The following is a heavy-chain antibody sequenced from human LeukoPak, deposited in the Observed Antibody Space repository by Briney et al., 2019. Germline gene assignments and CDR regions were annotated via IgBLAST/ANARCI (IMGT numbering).Heavy chain of an antibody. Sequence: ASVKVSCKASGDTFTSYYMHWVRQAPGQGLEWMGWINPKSGGTDYAQKFQGRVTMTRDTSLSTVNMELTRLRSDDTAVYYCARDLVEVRDLAVGDYYYGMDVWGQGTTVTVSS. CDR2: INPKSGGT. CDR1: GDTFTSYY. V-gene: IGHV1-2*02. CDR3: ARDLVEVRDLAVGDYYYGMDV. D-gene: IGHD3-10*01. J-gene: IGHJ6*02.